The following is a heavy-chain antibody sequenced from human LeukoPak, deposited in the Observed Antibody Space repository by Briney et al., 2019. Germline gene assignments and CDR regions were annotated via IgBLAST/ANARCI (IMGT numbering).Heavy chain of an antibody. D-gene: IGHD5-18*01. CDR2: INPDSGGT. V-gene: IGHV1-2*02. J-gene: IGHJ6*02. Sequence: GASVKVSCKASGYTFTGYYMHWVRQAPGQGLEWMGWINPDSGGTNYAQKFQGRVTMTRDTSISTAYMELSRLRSDDTAVYYCAAVDTASDYYYGMDVWGQGTTVTVSS. CDR3: AAVDTASDYYYGMDV. CDR1: GYTFTGYY.